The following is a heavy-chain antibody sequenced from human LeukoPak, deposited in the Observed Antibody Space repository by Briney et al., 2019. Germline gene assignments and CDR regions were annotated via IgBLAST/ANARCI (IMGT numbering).Heavy chain of an antibody. D-gene: IGHD2-15*01. J-gene: IGHJ4*02. CDR1: GFTFSSYA. CDR2: ISNSGGGT. Sequence: GGSLRLSCAASGFTFSSYAMTWVRQAPGKGLEWVSAISNSGGGTYYADSVKGRFTISRDNSKNTLYLQMNSLRAEDTAVYFCAKEFGSGYFDYRGQGTLVTVSS. V-gene: IGHV3-23*01. CDR3: AKEFGSGYFDY.